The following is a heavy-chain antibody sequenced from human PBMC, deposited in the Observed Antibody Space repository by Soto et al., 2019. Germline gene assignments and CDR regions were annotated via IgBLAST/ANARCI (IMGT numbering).Heavy chain of an antibody. Sequence: SVKVSCKASGFTFSSSAIQWVRQARGQPLEWIGWIVVGSGKTDYTHNLQARVTITRDKSTSTAYMELSGLRSEDTAVYYCAATFVSGSYDFVCHPWWGQGTLVTVSS. J-gene: IGHJ4*02. V-gene: IGHV1-58*02. CDR1: GFTFSSSA. CDR3: AATFVSGSYDFVCHPW. CDR2: IVVGSGKT. D-gene: IGHD3-16*01.